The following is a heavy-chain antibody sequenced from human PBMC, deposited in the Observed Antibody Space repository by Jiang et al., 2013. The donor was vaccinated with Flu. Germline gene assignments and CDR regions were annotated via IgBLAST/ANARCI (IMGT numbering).Heavy chain of an antibody. CDR3: VRSQGARGDYCSSATCPTFDY. CDR1: RDSVSSNSAA. CDR2: TYFRSKWYT. Sequence: SQTLSLTCFISRDSVSSNSAAWNWIRKSPSRGLEWLGRTYFRSKWYTDYAESVKSRITISPDTSMNQFSMQLNSVTPDDAALYYCVRSQGARGDYCSSATCPTFDYWGQGTLVTVSS. D-gene: IGHD2-2*01. V-gene: IGHV6-1*01. J-gene: IGHJ4*02.